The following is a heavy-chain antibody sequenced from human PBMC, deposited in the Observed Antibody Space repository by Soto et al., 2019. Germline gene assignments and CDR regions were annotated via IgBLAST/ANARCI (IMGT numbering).Heavy chain of an antibody. D-gene: IGHD3-3*01. Sequence: QVQLQESGPGLVKPSQTLSLTCTVSGGSISSGDYFWRWVRQPPGKGLEWIGYTYYNGSTYYNPTLKSRVTISVDTSKNQFSLKLSSVTAADPAAYYCAMGAWSGYSFDYWGQGTLVTVSS. CDR1: GGSISSGDYF. CDR3: AMGAWSGYSFDY. V-gene: IGHV4-30-4*01. J-gene: IGHJ4*02. CDR2: TYYNGST.